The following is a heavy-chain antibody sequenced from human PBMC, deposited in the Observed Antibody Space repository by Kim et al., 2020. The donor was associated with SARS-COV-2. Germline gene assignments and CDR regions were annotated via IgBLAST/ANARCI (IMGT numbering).Heavy chain of an antibody. J-gene: IGHJ5*02. CDR2: IIPIFGTA. Sequence: SVKVSCKASGGTFSSYAISWVRQAPGQGLEWMGGIIPIFGTANYAQKFQGRVTITADESTSTAYMELSSLRSEDTAVYYCASGGNIAEYNWFDPWGQGTLVTVSS. CDR1: GGTFSSYA. CDR3: ASGGNIAEYNWFDP. D-gene: IGHD6-13*01. V-gene: IGHV1-69*13.